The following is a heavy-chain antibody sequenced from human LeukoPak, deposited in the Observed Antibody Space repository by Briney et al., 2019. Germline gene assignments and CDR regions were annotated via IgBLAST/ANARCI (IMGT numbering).Heavy chain of an antibody. Sequence: GGSLRLSCVACGFTFSSYSMKWVRPAPGKGLAWVSSISSSSSYIYYADSVKGRFTISRDNAKNSMYLQMNCLRAEDTAVYYCARISGSYRKYYFDYWGQVALVTASS. D-gene: IGHD1-26*01. CDR3: ARISGSYRKYYFDY. CDR1: GFTFSSYS. J-gene: IGHJ4*02. CDR2: ISSSSSYI. V-gene: IGHV3-21*01.